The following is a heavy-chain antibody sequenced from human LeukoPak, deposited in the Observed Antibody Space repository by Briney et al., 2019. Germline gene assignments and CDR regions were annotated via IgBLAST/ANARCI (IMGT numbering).Heavy chain of an antibody. CDR2: IYSGDST. V-gene: IGHV3-66*01. Sequence: PGGSLRLSCEASGFTVSSNYISWVRQAPGKGLEWASVIYSGDSTYYADSVKGRFTISRDNSKNTLYLQMNSLRAEDTAVYYCARDGRGWYSYYFDYWGQGTLVTVSS. J-gene: IGHJ4*02. CDR1: GFTVSSNY. CDR3: ARDGRGWYSYYFDY. D-gene: IGHD6-19*01.